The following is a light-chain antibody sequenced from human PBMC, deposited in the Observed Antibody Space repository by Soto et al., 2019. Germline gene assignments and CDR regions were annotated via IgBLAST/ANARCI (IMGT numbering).Light chain of an antibody. Sequence: DIQLTQSPSSLSASVGDRVTITCRASQGISNFLAWYQQKPGKAPKLLIYAASTLQSGVPSRFRGSRSGTEFTLTISSLQPEDFATYYCQQLNSRPFGPGTKVEIK. CDR1: QGISNF. CDR3: QQLNSRP. V-gene: IGKV1-9*01. CDR2: AAS. J-gene: IGKJ3*01.